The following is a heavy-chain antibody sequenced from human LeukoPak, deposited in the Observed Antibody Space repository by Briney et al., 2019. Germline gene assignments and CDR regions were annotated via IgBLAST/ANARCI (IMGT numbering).Heavy chain of an antibody. J-gene: IGHJ4*02. CDR1: GFTFSSYA. CDR2: ISGSGGST. CDR3: AKDLGYSGYAGDY. V-gene: IGHV3-23*01. Sequence: GGSLRLSCAASGFTFSSYAMSWVRQALGKGLEWVSAISGSGGSTYYADSVKGRFTISRDNSKNTLYLQTNSLRAEDTAVYYCAKDLGYSGYAGDYWGQGTLVTVSS. D-gene: IGHD5-12*01.